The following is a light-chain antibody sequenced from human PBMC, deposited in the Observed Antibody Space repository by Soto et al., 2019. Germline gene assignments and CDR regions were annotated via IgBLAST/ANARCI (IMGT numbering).Light chain of an antibody. CDR2: DAS. CDR3: QQYNSYSSVT. J-gene: IGKJ1*01. CDR1: QSISSW. V-gene: IGKV1-5*01. Sequence: IQMTQSPSTLPASVGDRVTITCRASQSISSWLAWYQQKPGKAPKLLIYDASSLESGVPSRFSGSGSGTEFTLTISSLQPDDFATYYCQQYNSYSSVTFGQGTKVDIK.